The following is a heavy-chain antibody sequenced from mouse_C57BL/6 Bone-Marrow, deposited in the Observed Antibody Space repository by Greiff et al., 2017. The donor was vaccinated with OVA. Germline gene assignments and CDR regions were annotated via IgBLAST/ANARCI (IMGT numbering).Heavy chain of an antibody. D-gene: IGHD2-4*01. Sequence: EVQLVESGGDLVKPGGSLTLSCAASGFTFSSYGMSWVRQTPDKRLEWVATISSGGSYTYYTDSVKGRFTISRDNAKNTLYLQMSSLKSEDTAMYYCARHIAPYDSFYAMDYWGQGTSVTVSS. CDR2: ISSGGSYT. CDR1: GFTFSSYG. CDR3: ARHIAPYDSFYAMDY. V-gene: IGHV5-6*01. J-gene: IGHJ4*01.